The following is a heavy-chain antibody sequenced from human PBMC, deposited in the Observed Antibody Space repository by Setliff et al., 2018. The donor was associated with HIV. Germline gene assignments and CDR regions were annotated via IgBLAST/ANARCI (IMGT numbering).Heavy chain of an antibody. CDR2: LFYNGNT. CDR1: GGSISSSSHY. V-gene: IGHV4-39*01. J-gene: IGHJ4*02. D-gene: IGHD6-19*01. CDR3: ARQFRYPNRAVAGVDY. Sequence: PSETLSLTCTVSGGSISSSSHYWGWVRQPPGKGLELIGNLFYNGNTYYNPSLKSRVTISVDTSKNQFSLKLSSVTAADTAIYFCARQFRYPNRAVAGVDYWGQGTLVTVSS.